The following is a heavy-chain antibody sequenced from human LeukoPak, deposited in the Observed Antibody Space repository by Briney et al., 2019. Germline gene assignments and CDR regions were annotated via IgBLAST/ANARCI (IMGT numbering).Heavy chain of an antibody. Sequence: GGSLRLSCAASGFTFSSYSMNWVRQAPGKGLEWVSYISSSSSTIYYADSVKGRFTISRDNAKNSLYLQVNSLRAEDTAVYYCARDHIVATVPFDYWGQGTLVTVSS. CDR3: ARDHIVATVPFDY. D-gene: IGHD5-12*01. CDR1: GFTFSSYS. J-gene: IGHJ4*02. CDR2: ISSSSSTI. V-gene: IGHV3-48*01.